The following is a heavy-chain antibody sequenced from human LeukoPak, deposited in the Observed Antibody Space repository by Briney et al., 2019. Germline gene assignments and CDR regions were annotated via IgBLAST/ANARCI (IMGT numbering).Heavy chain of an antibody. CDR2: IYYSGST. Sequence: SETLSLTCTVSGGSISSYYWSWIRQPPGKGLEWIGYIYYSGSTNYNPSLKSRVTISVDTSKNQFSLKLSSVAAADTAVYYCARDRDAFDIWGQGTMVTVSS. CDR3: ARDRDAFDI. V-gene: IGHV4-59*01. J-gene: IGHJ3*02. CDR1: GGSISSYY.